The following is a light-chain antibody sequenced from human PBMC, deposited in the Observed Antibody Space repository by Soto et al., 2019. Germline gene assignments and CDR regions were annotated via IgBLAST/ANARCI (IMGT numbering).Light chain of an antibody. CDR3: QQYSSYSTWT. V-gene: IGKV1-5*01. CDR1: QSISRW. CDR2: DAS. J-gene: IGKJ1*01. Sequence: MQMTQCPSTLSACLGDRVTITFRPSQSISRWLAWYQQRPGKAPKILIFDASTLKSGVPSRFSGSGSGTEFTLTISSLQPDDFATYYCQQYSSYSTWTFGQGTKVDIK.